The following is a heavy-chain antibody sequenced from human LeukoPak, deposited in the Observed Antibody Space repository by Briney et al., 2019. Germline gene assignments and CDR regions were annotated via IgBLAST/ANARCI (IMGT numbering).Heavy chain of an antibody. D-gene: IGHD3-3*01. CDR3: AREDIVGFWSCYYYY. Sequence: GDYYWSWIRQPPGKGLEWIVYIYYSGSTYYNPSLKIPLTISLHTSNHHFSLKLSSFTAADTAVYYCAREDIVGFWSCYYYYWGQGTLVTVSS. CDR1: GDYY. V-gene: IGHV4-30-4*01. J-gene: IGHJ4*02. CDR2: IYYSGST.